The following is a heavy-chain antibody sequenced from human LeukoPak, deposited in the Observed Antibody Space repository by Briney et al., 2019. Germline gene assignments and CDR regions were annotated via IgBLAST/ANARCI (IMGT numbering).Heavy chain of an antibody. D-gene: IGHD3-10*01. CDR3: AANSADYNTLGSSYKV. CDR2: IFHSGST. Sequence: SETLSLTCSVSGYSISSGFYWGWIRQPPGKGLEWIGSIFHSGSTYYNPSLKSRVTISVDTSKNQFSLKLNSVTAADTAVFYCAANSADYNTLGSSYKVWGQGTLVTVSS. J-gene: IGHJ4*02. CDR1: GYSISSGFY. V-gene: IGHV4-38-2*02.